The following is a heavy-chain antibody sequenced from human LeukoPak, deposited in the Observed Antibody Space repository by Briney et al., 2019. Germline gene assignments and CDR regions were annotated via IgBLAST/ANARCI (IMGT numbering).Heavy chain of an antibody. CDR2: MNPNSGNT. CDR1: GYTFTSYD. Sequence: ASVKVSCKASGYTFTSYDINWVRQATGQGLEWMGSMNPNSGNTGYAQKFQGRVTMSRKTSISTAYMELSSLRSEDTAVYYCARGGDNDFWSAYEEYYFDYWGQGTLVTVSS. CDR3: ARGGDNDFWSAYEEYYFDY. J-gene: IGHJ4*02. D-gene: IGHD3-3*01. V-gene: IGHV1-8*01.